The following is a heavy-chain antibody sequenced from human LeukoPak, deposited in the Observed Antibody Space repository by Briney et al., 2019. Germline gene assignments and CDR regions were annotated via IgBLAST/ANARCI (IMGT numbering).Heavy chain of an antibody. CDR1: GRSISSSRYY. Sequence: SETVSLTCTVSGRSISSSRYYWGWIRQPPGKGLEWLGSIYYSGSTYYNPSLKSRVTVSVDTSKNQFSLKLSSVTAADTAVYYCARLSLVGAIYYFDYWGQGTLVTVSS. V-gene: IGHV4-39*01. CDR2: IYYSGST. CDR3: ARLSLVGAIYYFDY. D-gene: IGHD1-26*01. J-gene: IGHJ4*02.